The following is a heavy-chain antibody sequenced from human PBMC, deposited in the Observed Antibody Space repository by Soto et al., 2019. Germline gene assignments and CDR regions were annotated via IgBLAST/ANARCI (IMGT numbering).Heavy chain of an antibody. Sequence: SETLSLTCTVSGGSISSYYWSWIRQPPGKGLEWIGYIYYSGSTNYNPSLKSRVTISVDTSKNQFSLRLSSVTAADTAVYYCARVNGYDFSYYFDYWGQGTLVTVSS. V-gene: IGHV4-59*01. J-gene: IGHJ4*02. CDR2: IYYSGST. D-gene: IGHD2-2*01. CDR1: GGSISSYY. CDR3: ARVNGYDFSYYFDY.